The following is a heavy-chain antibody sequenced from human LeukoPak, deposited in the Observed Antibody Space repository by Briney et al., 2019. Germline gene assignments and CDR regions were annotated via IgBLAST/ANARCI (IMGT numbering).Heavy chain of an antibody. CDR2: IHNSGST. V-gene: IGHV4-59*02. CDR3: ARGRTFDN. Sequence: SETLSLTCTVSGGSVSSYYWSWIRQPPGKGLEWIGYIHNSGSTNYNASLKSRVTISVDTSKNQFSLKLSSVTAADTAVYYCARGRTFDNWGQGTLVTVSS. J-gene: IGHJ4*02. CDR1: GGSVSSYY.